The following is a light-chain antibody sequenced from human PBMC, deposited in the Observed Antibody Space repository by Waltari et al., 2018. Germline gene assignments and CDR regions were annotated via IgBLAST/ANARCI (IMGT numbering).Light chain of an antibody. Sequence: QSALTQPASVSGSPGQAITISCTGTSGDIGHSKFSSWYQPEPGRAPKLIVYDVSQRPSGVSNRFSGSKSGNTASLTISGLQAEDEADYYCSSYTTASSWVFGGGTKLTVL. CDR3: SSYTTASSWV. V-gene: IGLV2-14*01. J-gene: IGLJ3*02. CDR1: SGDIGHSKF. CDR2: DVS.